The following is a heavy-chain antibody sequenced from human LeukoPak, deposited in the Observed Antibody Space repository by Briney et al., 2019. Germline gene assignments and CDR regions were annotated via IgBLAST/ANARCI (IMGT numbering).Heavy chain of an antibody. V-gene: IGHV4-4*07. Sequence: PSETLSLTCDVSGDFFRSYWWGWVRQPAGKGLEWIGRIYATGSTQFNPSLKSRLTMSMDTSTNQFSPKLTSVTAADTAVYFCARQGYTASYYFLDFWSQGTLVTVSS. CDR1: GDFFRSYW. J-gene: IGHJ4*02. CDR2: IYATGST. CDR3: ARQGYTASYYFLDF. D-gene: IGHD1-26*01.